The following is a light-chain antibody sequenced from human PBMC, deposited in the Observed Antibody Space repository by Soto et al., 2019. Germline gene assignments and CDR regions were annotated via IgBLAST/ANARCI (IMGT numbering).Light chain of an antibody. CDR3: CSYAGSYPYV. Sequence: QSALTQPRSMSGSPGQSVTISCAGTSSDLGGYNYVSWYQQHPDKAPKLMIYDVSKRPSGVPDRFSGSKSGNTASLTISGLQAEDEADYYCCSYAGSYPYVFGTGTKVTVL. J-gene: IGLJ1*01. CDR1: SSDLGGYNY. CDR2: DVS. V-gene: IGLV2-11*01.